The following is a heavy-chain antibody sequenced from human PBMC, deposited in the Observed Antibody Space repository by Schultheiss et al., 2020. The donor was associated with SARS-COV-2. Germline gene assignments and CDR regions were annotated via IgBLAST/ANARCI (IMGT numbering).Heavy chain of an antibody. V-gene: IGHV3-33*03. CDR1: GFTFGDYA. CDR2: IWYDGSNK. D-gene: IGHD3-10*01. Sequence: GGSLRLSCTASGFTFGDYAMSWFRQAPGKGLEWVAVIWYDGSNKYYADSVKGQFTISRDNAKNTLYLQMNSLRAEDTAVYYCVYYGSVWGQGTLVTVSS. CDR3: VYYGSV. J-gene: IGHJ4*02.